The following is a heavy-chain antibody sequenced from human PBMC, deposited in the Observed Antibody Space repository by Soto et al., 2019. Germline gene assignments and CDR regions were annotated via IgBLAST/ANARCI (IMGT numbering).Heavy chain of an antibody. Sequence: EVQLVESGGSLVQPGGSLRLSCAASGFTFSNYWMHWVRQAPGKGLVWVSRINTDGSTTYADSVWGRFTISRDNAKNTLYLQMNSLRAEDTAVYYCARDRNYYYMDVWGKGTTVTVSS. CDR1: GFTFSNYW. V-gene: IGHV3-74*01. CDR3: ARDRNYYYMDV. CDR2: INTDGST. J-gene: IGHJ6*03.